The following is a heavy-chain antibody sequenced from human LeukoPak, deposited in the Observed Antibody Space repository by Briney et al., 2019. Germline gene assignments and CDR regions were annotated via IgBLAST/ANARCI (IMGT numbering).Heavy chain of an antibody. Sequence: PGGSLRLSCAASGFTFSSYAMHWVRQAPGKGLEWVAVISYDGSNKYYADSVKGRFTISRDNSKNTLYLQMNSLRADDTAMYYCASGSYSSSWKTFDYWGQGTLVTVSS. CDR1: GFTFSSYA. D-gene: IGHD6-13*01. CDR2: ISYDGSNK. CDR3: ASGSYSSSWKTFDY. V-gene: IGHV3-30*04. J-gene: IGHJ4*02.